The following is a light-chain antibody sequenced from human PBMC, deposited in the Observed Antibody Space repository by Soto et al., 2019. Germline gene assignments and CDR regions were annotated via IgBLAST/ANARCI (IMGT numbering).Light chain of an antibody. V-gene: IGLV1-51*02. Sequence: QSVLTQPPSVSAAPRQRVPIFCSGSSSNIGNNYVSWYQQLPGTAPKLLIYENNKRPSGIPDRFSGSKSGTSATLGITGLQTGDEADYYCGTWDSSLSAGVFGTGTRSPS. CDR2: ENN. J-gene: IGLJ1*01. CDR1: SSNIGNNY. CDR3: GTWDSSLSAGV.